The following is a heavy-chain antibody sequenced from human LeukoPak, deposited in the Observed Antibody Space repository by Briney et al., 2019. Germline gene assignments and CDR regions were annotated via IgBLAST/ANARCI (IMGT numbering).Heavy chain of an antibody. V-gene: IGHV1-3*01. CDR1: GYTFTSYA. CDR2: INAGNGNT. D-gene: IGHD1-1*01. J-gene: IGHJ4*02. CDR3: ARNSRPQLFFDY. Sequence: GASVKVSCKASGYTFTSYAMHWVGQAPGQRLEWMGWINAGNGNTKYSQKFQGRVTITRDTSASTAYMELSSLRSEDTAVYYCARNSRPQLFFDYWGQGTLVTVSS.